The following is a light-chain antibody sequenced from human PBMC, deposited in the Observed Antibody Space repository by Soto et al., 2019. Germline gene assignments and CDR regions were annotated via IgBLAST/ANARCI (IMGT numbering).Light chain of an antibody. CDR2: DAS. J-gene: IGKJ5*01. CDR1: QSISSW. Sequence: DIQMTQYPSTLSASVGDRVTITFRASQSISSWLAWYQQKPGKAPKLLIYDASSLESGVPSRFSGSGSGTEFTLTISSLQPDDFATYYCQQYNSYSTFGQGTRLEIK. CDR3: QQYNSYST. V-gene: IGKV1-5*01.